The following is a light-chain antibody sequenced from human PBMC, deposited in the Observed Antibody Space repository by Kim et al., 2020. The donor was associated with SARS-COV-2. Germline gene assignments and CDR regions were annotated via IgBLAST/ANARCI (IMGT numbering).Light chain of an antibody. CDR3: QQYGSSPRGT. CDR1: QSVSSSY. CDR2: GAS. Sequence: PGERATHSCRASQSVSSSYLAWYQQKPGQAPRLLIYGASSRATGIPDRFSGSGSGTDFTLTISRLEPEDFAVYYCQQYGSSPRGTFGQGTKVDIK. V-gene: IGKV3-20*01. J-gene: IGKJ1*01.